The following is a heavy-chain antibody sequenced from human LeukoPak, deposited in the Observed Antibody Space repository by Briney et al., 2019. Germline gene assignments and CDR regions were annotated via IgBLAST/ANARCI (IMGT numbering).Heavy chain of an antibody. CDR1: GYTFTSYD. D-gene: IGHD3-3*01. CDR3: ARDRFWSGPGWFDP. CDR2: ISAYNGNT. V-gene: IGHV1-18*01. Sequence: ASVKVSCKASGYTFTSYDISWVRQAPGQGLEWMGWISAYNGNTNYAQKLQGRVTMTTDTSTSTAYMELRSLRSDDTAVYYCARDRFWSGPGWFDPWGQGTLVTVSS. J-gene: IGHJ5*02.